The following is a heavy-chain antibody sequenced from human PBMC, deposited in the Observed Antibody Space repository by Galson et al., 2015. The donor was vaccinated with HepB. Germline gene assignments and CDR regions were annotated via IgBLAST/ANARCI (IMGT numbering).Heavy chain of an antibody. CDR3: ARDRFGRTYHYGSESPSCFVY. CDR1: GFSFSSYS. D-gene: IGHD3-10*01. J-gene: IGHJ4*02. V-gene: IGHV3-48*01. CDR2: ISSSSSTI. Sequence: SLRLSCAASGFSFSSYSMNWVRQAPGKGLEWVSYISSSSSTIYYADSVKGRFTISRDNAKNSLYLQMNSLRAEDTAVYYCARDRFGRTYHYGSESPSCFVYWGQGTLVTVSS.